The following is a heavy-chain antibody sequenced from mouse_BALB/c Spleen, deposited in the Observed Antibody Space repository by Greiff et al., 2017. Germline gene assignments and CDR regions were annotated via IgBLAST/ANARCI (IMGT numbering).Heavy chain of an antibody. CDR2: ILPGSGST. V-gene: IGHV1-9*01. CDR1: GYTFSSYW. Sequence: VQLQQSGAELMKPGASVKISCKATGYTFSSYWIEWVKQRPGHGLEWIGEILPGSGSTNYNEKFKGKATFTADTSSNTAYMQLSSLTSEDSAVYYCARGGEVRRAWFAYWGQGTLVTVSA. CDR3: ARGGEVRRAWFAY. J-gene: IGHJ3*01. D-gene: IGHD2-14*01.